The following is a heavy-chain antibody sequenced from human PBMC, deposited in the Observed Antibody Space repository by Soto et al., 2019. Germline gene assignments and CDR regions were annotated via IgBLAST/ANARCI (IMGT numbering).Heavy chain of an antibody. CDR1: GYSFTSYW. CDR2: IDPSDSYT. D-gene: IGHD2-2*02. J-gene: IGHJ6*02. Sequence: PGESLKISCKGSGYSFTSYWISWVRQMPGKGLEWMGRIDPSDSYTNYSPSFQGHVTISADKSISTAYLQWSSLKASDTAMYYCATRYCSSTSCYIEGYYYYGMDVWGRGTTVTVS. V-gene: IGHV5-10-1*01. CDR3: ATRYCSSTSCYIEGYYYYGMDV.